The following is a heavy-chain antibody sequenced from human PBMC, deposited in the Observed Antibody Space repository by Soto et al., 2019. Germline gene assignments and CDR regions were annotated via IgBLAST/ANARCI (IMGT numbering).Heavy chain of an antibody. J-gene: IGHJ3*02. CDR2: IYPGDSDT. V-gene: IGHV5-51*01. Sequence: GESLKISCKGSGYSFTSYWIGWVRQMPGKGLEWMGIIYPGDSDTRYSPSFQGQVTTSADKSISTAYLQWGSLKASDTAMYYCARRPTSSWAAFDIWGQGTMVTV. D-gene: IGHD2-2*01. CDR1: GYSFTSYW. CDR3: ARRPTSSWAAFDI.